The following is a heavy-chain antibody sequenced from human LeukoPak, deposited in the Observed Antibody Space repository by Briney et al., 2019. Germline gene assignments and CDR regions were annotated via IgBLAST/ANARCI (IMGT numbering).Heavy chain of an antibody. V-gene: IGHV3-66*02. D-gene: IGHD1-1*01. J-gene: IGHJ4*02. Sequence: GGSLRLSCAASGFTVSSNYMSWVRQAPGKGLEWVSVIYSGGSTYYADSMKGRFTISRDNSKNTLYLQMNSLRAEDTAVYYCARSPGNWNFFDYWGQGTPVTVSS. CDR2: IYSGGST. CDR3: ARSPGNWNFFDY. CDR1: GFTVSSNY.